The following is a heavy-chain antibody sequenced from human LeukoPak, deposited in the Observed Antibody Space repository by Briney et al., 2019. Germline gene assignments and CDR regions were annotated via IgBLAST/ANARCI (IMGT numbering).Heavy chain of an antibody. Sequence: PGGSLRLSCAASGFTFSDAWMTWIRQAPGKGLEWVGRIKRKTDGGTTDYGAPVKGRFTISRDDPKNTLYLHMKSLKTEDTAVYYCTSRLVVPAAIYYLDFWGQGILVTVSS. CDR3: TSRLVVPAAIYYLDF. J-gene: IGHJ4*02. CDR1: GFTFSDAW. CDR2: IKRKTDGGTT. D-gene: IGHD2-2*02. V-gene: IGHV3-15*01.